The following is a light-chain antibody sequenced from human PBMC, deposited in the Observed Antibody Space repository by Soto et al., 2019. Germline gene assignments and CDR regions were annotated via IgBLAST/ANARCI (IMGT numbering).Light chain of an antibody. CDR1: SSDVGGYNY. V-gene: IGLV2-14*01. CDR3: SSNTSSSSWV. J-gene: IGLJ3*02. Sequence: QSALTQPASVSGSPGQSITLSCTGKSSDVGGYNYVSWYQQHPGKVPKLILYEVSHRPSGVSNRFSGSKSGNRASLTISGLLAEDEADYYCSSNTSSSSWVFGGGTKLTVL. CDR2: EVS.